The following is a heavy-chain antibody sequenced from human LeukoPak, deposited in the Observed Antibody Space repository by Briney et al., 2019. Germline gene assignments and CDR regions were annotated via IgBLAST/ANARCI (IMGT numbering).Heavy chain of an antibody. V-gene: IGHV3-64*01. J-gene: IGHJ3*02. CDR1: GFTFSSYA. D-gene: IGHD6-19*01. CDR3: ARAEYSSGWYSFAFDI. Sequence: GGSLRLSCAASGFTFSSYAMHWVRQAPGKGLEYVSAISSNGGSTYYANSVKGRFTISRDNSKNTLYLQMGSLRAEDMAVYYCARAEYSSGWYSFAFDIWGQGTMVTVSS. CDR2: ISSNGGST.